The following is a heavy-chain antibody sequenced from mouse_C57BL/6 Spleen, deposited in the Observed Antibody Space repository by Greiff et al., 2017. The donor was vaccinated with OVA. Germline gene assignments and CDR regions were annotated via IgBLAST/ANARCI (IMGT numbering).Heavy chain of an antibody. D-gene: IGHD2-3*01. CDR2: IDPSDSYT. V-gene: IGHV1-50*01. CDR1: GYTFTSYR. CDR3: ARSRDGYYDYFDY. Sequence: VQLQQPGAELVKPGASVKLSCKASGYTFTSYRMQWVKQRPGQGLEWIGEIDPSDSYTNYNQKFKGKATLTVDTSSSTAYMQLSSLTSEDSAVYYCARSRDGYYDYFDYWGQGTTLTVSS. J-gene: IGHJ2*01.